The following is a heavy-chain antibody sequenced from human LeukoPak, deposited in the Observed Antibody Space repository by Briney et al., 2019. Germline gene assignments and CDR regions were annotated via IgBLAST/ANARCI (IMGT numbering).Heavy chain of an antibody. D-gene: IGHD6-25*01. V-gene: IGHV1-18*01. CDR3: ARAGISAYYYYMDV. Sequence: ASVKVSCKASGYTFTSYGISWVRQAPGQGLEWMGWISAYNGNPNYAQKLQGRVTMTTDTSTSTAYMELRSLRSDDTAVYYCARAGISAYYYYMDVWGKGTTVTVSS. J-gene: IGHJ6*03. CDR2: ISAYNGNP. CDR1: GYTFTSYG.